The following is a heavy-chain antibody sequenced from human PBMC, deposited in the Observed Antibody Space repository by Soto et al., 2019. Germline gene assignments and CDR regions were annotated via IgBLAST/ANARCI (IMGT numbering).Heavy chain of an antibody. CDR3: ARNRYSGTYRYSFDY. J-gene: IGHJ4*02. Sequence: QVQLVESGGGVVQPGRSLRLSCAASGFIFSNYAMFWVRQAPGKGLEGVAVISYDGNSKSYVDSVKGRFTISRDNSKNMLYLQLNSLRDEDTALYYCARNRYSGTYRYSFDYWGQGTLVTVSS. CDR2: ISYDGNSK. CDR1: GFIFSNYA. D-gene: IGHD1-26*01. V-gene: IGHV3-30-3*01.